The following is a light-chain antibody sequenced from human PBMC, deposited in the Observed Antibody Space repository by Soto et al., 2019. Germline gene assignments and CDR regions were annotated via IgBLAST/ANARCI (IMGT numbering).Light chain of an antibody. J-gene: IGLJ2*01. Sequence: QSVLTQPPSASGTPGQRVTISCSGSSSNIGSNYVYWYQQLPGTAPKLLIYRNNQRPSGVPDRFSGSKSGTSASLAISGLRSEDEGDYYCAAGEVGLGGRVFGGGTQLTV. V-gene: IGLV1-47*01. CDR2: RNN. CDR3: AAGEVGLGGRV. CDR1: SSNIGSNY.